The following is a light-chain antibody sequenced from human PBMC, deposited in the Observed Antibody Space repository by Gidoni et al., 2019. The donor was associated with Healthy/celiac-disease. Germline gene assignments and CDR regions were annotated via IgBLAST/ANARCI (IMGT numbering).Light chain of an antibody. J-gene: IGLJ2*01. Sequence: SYELTQPPSVSVSPGQTASITCPGDKLGDKYACWYQQKPGQSPVLVIYQDSKRPSGIPERFSGSNSENTATLTISGTQAMDEADYYCQAWDSSTGVVFGGGTKLTVL. CDR3: QAWDSSTGVV. CDR1: KLGDKY. CDR2: QDS. V-gene: IGLV3-1*01.